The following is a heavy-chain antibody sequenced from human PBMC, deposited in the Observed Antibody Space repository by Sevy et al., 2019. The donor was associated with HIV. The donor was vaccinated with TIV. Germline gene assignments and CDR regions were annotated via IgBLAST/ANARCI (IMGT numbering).Heavy chain of an antibody. CDR2: IWYDGSNK. V-gene: IGHV3-33*08. CDR3: ASDTSIAAAGTDY. CDR1: GFTFSSYG. Sequence: GGSLRLSCAASGFTFSSYGMHWVRQAPGKGLEWVAVIWYDGSNKYYADSVKGRFTISRDNSKNTLYLQMNSLRAEDTAVYYCASDTSIAAAGTDYWGQGTLVTVSP. D-gene: IGHD6-13*01. J-gene: IGHJ4*02.